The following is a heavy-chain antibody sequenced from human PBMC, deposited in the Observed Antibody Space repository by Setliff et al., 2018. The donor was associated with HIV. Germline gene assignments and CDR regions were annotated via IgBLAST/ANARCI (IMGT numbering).Heavy chain of an antibody. CDR2: IHPDDSNI. CDR1: DYTFTTYW. J-gene: IGHJ3*01. Sequence: GESLKISCKAVDYTFTTYWIGWVRQMPGEGLEWMGIIHPDDSNIRYNPSFQSQVTISADKSITTAYLEIHNLKASDTATYYCARRDGRSMNAFQIWGPGTMVTVS. D-gene: IGHD6-13*01. CDR3: ARRDGRSMNAFQI. V-gene: IGHV5-51*01.